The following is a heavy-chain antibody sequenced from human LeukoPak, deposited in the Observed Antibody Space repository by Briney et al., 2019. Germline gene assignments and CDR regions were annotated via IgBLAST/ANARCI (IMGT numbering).Heavy chain of an antibody. V-gene: IGHV1-18*01. Sequence: EASVKVSCKASGYTFTIYGISWVRQAPGQGLEWMGWISAYNGNTNYAQKLQGRVTMTTDTSTSTAYMELRSLRSDDTAVYYCARVETISNYYYYYGMDVWGQGTTVTVSS. J-gene: IGHJ6*02. CDR2: ISAYNGNT. CDR1: GYTFTIYG. D-gene: IGHD3-9*01. CDR3: ARVETISNYYYYYGMDV.